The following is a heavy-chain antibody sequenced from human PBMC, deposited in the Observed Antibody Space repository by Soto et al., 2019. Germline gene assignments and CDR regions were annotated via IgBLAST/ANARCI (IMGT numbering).Heavy chain of an antibody. CDR2: IYYSGST. CDR1: CDSISSYY. J-gene: IGHJ4*02. Sequence: SETLSLTCTVSCDSISSYYWGWNREPPGKGLEWIGYIYYSGSTNYNPSLKSRVTISIDTSKNQFSLKLSSVTAADTAVYYCARASNKRGYSYGPDYWGQGTLVTVS. CDR3: ARASNKRGYSYGPDY. V-gene: IGHV4-59*12. D-gene: IGHD5-18*01.